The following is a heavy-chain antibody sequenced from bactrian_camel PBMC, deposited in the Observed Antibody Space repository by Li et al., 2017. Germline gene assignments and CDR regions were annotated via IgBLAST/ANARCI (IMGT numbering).Heavy chain of an antibody. CDR2: IDSHNGT. Sequence: VQLVESGGGMVQPGESLRISCAASGFTFSTYGMSWVRQAPGKEREGVAAIDSHNGTAYADSATGRFTISRDNTKNTLYLQMNSLKPEDTAMYYCAAGIEVSVKGGSWFAALPLEEWVQGTQVTVS. CDR3: AAGIEVSVKGGSWFAALPLEE. CDR1: GFTFSTYG. V-gene: IGHV3S31*01. J-gene: IGHJ4*01. D-gene: IGHD6*01.